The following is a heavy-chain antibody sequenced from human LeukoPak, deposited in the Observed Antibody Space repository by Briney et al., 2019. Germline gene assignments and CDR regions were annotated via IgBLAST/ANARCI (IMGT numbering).Heavy chain of an antibody. D-gene: IGHD1-26*01. CDR2: INPNSGGT. Sequence: ASVKVSCKASGYTFTGYYMHWVRQAPGQGLDWMGWINPNSGGTNYAQKFQGRVTMTRDTSISTAYMELSRLRSDDTAVYYCARDSGGSYYKAFDYWGQGTLVTVSS. J-gene: IGHJ4*02. CDR1: GYTFTGYY. CDR3: ARDSGGSYYKAFDY. V-gene: IGHV1-2*02.